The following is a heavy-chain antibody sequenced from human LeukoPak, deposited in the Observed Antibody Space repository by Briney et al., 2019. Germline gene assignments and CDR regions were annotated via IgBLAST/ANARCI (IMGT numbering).Heavy chain of an antibody. CDR3: ARDSADYGDYGIFDY. CDR1: GFTFSSYE. D-gene: IGHD4-17*01. CDR2: ISSSSSTI. Sequence: PGGSLRLSCAASGFTFSSYEMNWVRQAPGKGLEWVSYISSSSSTIYYADSVKGRFTISRDNAKNSLYLQMNSLRAEDTAVYYCARDSADYGDYGIFDYWGQGTLVTVSS. J-gene: IGHJ4*02. V-gene: IGHV3-48*01.